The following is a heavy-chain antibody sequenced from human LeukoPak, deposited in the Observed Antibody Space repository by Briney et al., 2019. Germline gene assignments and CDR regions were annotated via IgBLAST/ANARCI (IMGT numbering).Heavy chain of an antibody. J-gene: IGHJ4*02. D-gene: IGHD3-10*01. CDR1: GFTFSSYS. CDR2: INWNGGST. Sequence: GGSLRLSCAASGFTFSSYSMNWVRQAPGKGLEWVSGINWNGGSTGYADSVKGRFTISRDNAKNSLYLQMNSLRVEDTAVYYCAREFRGSNNFDYWGQGTLVTVSS. V-gene: IGHV3-20*04. CDR3: AREFRGSNNFDY.